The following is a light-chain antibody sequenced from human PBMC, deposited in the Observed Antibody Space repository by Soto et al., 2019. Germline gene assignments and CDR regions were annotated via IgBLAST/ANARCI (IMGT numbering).Light chain of an antibody. V-gene: IGKV3-15*01. Sequence: EIVLTQSPATLSSFPGDRVTLSCRASQSVSSNLAWYQQKPGQTPRLLIYGASTRATGVPPRFSGSRSGTEFTLTISSLQSEDFAVYYCQQYYNWPPYTFGQGTKVDIK. CDR1: QSVSSN. J-gene: IGKJ2*01. CDR3: QQYYNWPPYT. CDR2: GAS.